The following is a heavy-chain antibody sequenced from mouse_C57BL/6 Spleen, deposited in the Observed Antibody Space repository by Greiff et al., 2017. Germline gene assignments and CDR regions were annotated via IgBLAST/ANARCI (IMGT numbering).Heavy chain of an antibody. CDR3: TTKKVATWYFDV. Sequence: EVQLQQSGAELVRPGASVKLSCTASGFNINDYYMHWVKQRPEQGLEWIGRIDPEDGDTEYAPKFQGKATMTADTSSNTAYLQLSSLTSEDTAVYYCTTKKVATWYFDVWGTGTTVTVSS. V-gene: IGHV14-1*01. CDR1: GFNINDYY. CDR2: IDPEDGDT. J-gene: IGHJ1*03. D-gene: IGHD1-1*01.